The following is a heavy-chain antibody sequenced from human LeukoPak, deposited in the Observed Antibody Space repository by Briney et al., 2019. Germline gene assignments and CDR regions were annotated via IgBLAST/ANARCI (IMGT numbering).Heavy chain of an antibody. J-gene: IGHJ4*02. CDR1: GYTFTDYY. Sequence: GATVKISCKASGYTFTDYYMHWVQQAPGKGLEWMGRVDPEDGETIYAEKFQGRVTITADTSTDTAYMELSSLRSDDTAVYYCARGRDAGRKVGLSGIPLTDFDYWGQGTLVTVSS. D-gene: IGHD2-8*01. V-gene: IGHV1-69-2*01. CDR2: VDPEDGET. CDR3: ARGRDAGRKVGLSGIPLTDFDY.